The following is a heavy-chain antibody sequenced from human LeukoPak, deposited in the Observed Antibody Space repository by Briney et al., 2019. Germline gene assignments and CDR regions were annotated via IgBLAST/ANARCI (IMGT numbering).Heavy chain of an antibody. J-gene: IGHJ3*02. CDR3: ASSGGGYYNDDAFDI. CDR2: IIPIFGTA. V-gene: IGHV1-69*13. D-gene: IGHD3-3*01. Sequence: GASVKVSCKASGGTFSSYAISWVRQAPGQGLEWMGGIIPIFGTANYAQKFQGRVTITADESTSTAYMELSSLRSEDTAVYYCASSGGGYYNDDAFDIWGQGTMVTVSS. CDR1: GGTFSSYA.